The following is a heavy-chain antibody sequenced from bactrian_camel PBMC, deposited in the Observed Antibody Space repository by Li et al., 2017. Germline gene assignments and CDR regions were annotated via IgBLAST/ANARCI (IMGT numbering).Heavy chain of an antibody. CDR2: IRKSGGET. D-gene: IGHD4*01. Sequence: VQLVESGGSLVQPGGSLRLSCVLSGHSRGSNCVGWFCLPPGRAPAEREGIAAIRKSGGETWYHDSVKDRFTISKDGATTLYLQMNNLKPEDTAIYYCAARGSRCSGYSLSVWGYWGQGTQVTVS. CDR3: AARGSRCSGYSLSVWGY. J-gene: IGHJ6*01. CDR1: GHSRGSNC. V-gene: IGHV3S32*01.